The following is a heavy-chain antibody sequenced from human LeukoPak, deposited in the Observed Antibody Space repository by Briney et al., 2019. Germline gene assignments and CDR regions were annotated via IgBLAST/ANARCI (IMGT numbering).Heavy chain of an antibody. CDR1: GFTFSPYG. V-gene: IGHV3-33*01. D-gene: IGHD4-23*01. J-gene: IGHJ4*02. CDR3: ARDWNYGGNSAGSFDY. Sequence: GGSLRLSCAASGFTFSPYGMHWVRQAAGKGLEWVAVIWYDGTNKYYADSVKGRFTISRDNSKNTLYLQMNSLRAEDTAVYYCARDWNYGGNSAGSFDYWGQGTLVTVSS. CDR2: IWYDGTNK.